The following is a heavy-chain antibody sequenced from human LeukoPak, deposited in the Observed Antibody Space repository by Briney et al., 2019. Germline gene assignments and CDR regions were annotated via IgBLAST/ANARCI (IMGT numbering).Heavy chain of an antibody. D-gene: IGHD2-21*01. CDR3: ARAILRRIVGWAPFELSNWFDP. J-gene: IGHJ5*02. Sequence: SETLSLTCTVSGGSISSYYWSWIRQPAGKGLEYIGHIYTSGSTNYNPSLKSRVTMSVDTSKNQFSLKLSSVTAAGTAVYYCARAILRRIVGWAPFELSNWFDPWGQGTLVTVSS. CDR2: IYTSGST. CDR1: GGSISSYY. V-gene: IGHV4-4*07.